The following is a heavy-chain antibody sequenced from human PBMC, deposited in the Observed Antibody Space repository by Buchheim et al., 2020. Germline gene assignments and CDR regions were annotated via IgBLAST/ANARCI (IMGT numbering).Heavy chain of an antibody. CDR1: GFTFSSYA. Sequence: QVQLVESGGGVVQPGRSLRLSCAASGFTFSSYAMHWVRQAPGKGLEWVAVISYDGSNKYYADSVKGRFTISRDNSKNTPYLQMNSLRAEDTAVYYCARDLKAAAYRFGTCFDYWGQGTL. D-gene: IGHD3-10*01. V-gene: IGHV3-30-3*01. J-gene: IGHJ4*02. CDR2: ISYDGSNK. CDR3: ARDLKAAAYRFGTCFDY.